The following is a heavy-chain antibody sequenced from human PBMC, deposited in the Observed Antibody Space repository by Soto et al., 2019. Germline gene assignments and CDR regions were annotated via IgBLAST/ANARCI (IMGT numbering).Heavy chain of an antibody. CDR1: GFTFSSYA. V-gene: IGHV3-30-3*01. CDR3: ARDVLWGATFDY. D-gene: IGHD1-26*01. CDR2: ISYDGSNK. J-gene: IGHJ4*02. Sequence: GGSLRLSCAASGFTFSSYAMHWVRQAPGKGLEWVAVISYDGSNKYYADSVKGRFTISRDNSKNTLYLQMNSLRAEDTAVYYCARDVLWGATFDYWGQGTLVTVSS.